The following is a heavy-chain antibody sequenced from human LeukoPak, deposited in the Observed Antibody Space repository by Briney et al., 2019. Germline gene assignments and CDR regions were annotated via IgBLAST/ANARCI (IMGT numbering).Heavy chain of an antibody. CDR1: GDSISGSY. D-gene: IGHD4-23*01. V-gene: IGHV4-4*07. J-gene: IGHJ6*03. CDR2: LYNTGNT. Sequence: SETLSLTCSVSGDSISGSYWSWIRQPAGKGLEWIGRLYNTGNTKYNPALKSRVTMSGDTSKNQFSLRLTSVTAADTALYYCARGFFGGNSHCYYMDVWGKGTTVTVSS. CDR3: ARGFFGGNSHCYYMDV.